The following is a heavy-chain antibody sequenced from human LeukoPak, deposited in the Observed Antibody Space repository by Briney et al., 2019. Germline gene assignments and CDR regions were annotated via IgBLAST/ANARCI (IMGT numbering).Heavy chain of an antibody. V-gene: IGHV3-23*01. D-gene: IGHD3-22*01. CDR1: GFTFSNYG. CDR2: ITGSGGST. CDR3: ARTYDSSGYYYYYYYMDV. J-gene: IGHJ6*03. Sequence: PGGSLRLSCAASGFTFSNYGLSWVRQAPGKGLEWVSGITGSGGSTYYADSVKGRFTISRDNARNSLYLQMNSLRAEDTAVYYCARTYDSSGYYYYYYYMDVWGKGTTVTVSS.